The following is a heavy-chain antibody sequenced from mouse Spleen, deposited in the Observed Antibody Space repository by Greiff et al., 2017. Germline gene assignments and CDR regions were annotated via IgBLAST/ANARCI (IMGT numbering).Heavy chain of an antibody. J-gene: IGHJ3*01. CDR1: GFTFSSFG. D-gene: IGHD2-13*01. Sequence: EVMLVESGGGLVKPGGSLKLSCAASGFTFSSFGMHWVRQAPEKGLEWVAYISSGSSTIYYADTVKDRFTISRDNAKNTLYLQMSSLRSEDTALYYCARHGPDYGDFFAYWGQGTLVTVSA. CDR3: ARHGPDYGDFFAY. V-gene: IGHV5-17*03. CDR2: ISSGSSTI.